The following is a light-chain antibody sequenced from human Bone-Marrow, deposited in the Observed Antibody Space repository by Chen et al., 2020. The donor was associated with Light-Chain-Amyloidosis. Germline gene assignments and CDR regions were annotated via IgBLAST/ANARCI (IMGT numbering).Light chain of an antibody. J-gene: IGKJ1*01. CDR2: AAS. CDR1: QGISNY. V-gene: IGKV1-27*01. Sequence: DIKMTQSPCSLSASVGDRVTITCRASQGISNYLAWYQQKPGNIPQLLIYAASILQSGVPSRFSGSGSGTDFTLTITILQPEDVGTYYCQKYNRAPWAFGQGTKVDI. CDR3: QKYNRAPWA.